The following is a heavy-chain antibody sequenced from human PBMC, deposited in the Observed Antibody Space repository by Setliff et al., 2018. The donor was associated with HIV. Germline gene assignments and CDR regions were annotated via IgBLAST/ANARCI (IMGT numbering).Heavy chain of an antibody. D-gene: IGHD3-22*01. V-gene: IGHV4-34*01. J-gene: IGHJ4*02. CDR1: GGSFSGYY. CDR2: INHSGST. Sequence: TETLSLTCDVYGGSFSGYYWAWIRQPPGKGLEWIGEINHSGSTNYNPSLKSRVTISVDTSKNQFSLKLSSVTAADTAVYYCARAPANYHDSSGFYYGGDYYFDFWGQGTLVTVS. CDR3: ARAPANYHDSSGFYYGGDYYFDF.